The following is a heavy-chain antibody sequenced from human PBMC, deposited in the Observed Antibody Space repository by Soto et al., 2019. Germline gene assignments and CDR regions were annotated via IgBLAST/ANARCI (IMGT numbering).Heavy chain of an antibody. V-gene: IGHV3-23*01. CDR1: GFTFSSYA. CDR3: AKDSEYSSSSHFDY. CDR2: ISGSGGST. D-gene: IGHD6-6*01. Sequence: VGSLRLSCAASGFTFSSYAMSWVRQAPGKGLEWVSAISGSGGSTYYADSVKGRFTISRDNSKNTLYLQMNSLRAEDTAVYYCAKDSEYSSSSHFDYWGQGTLVTVSS. J-gene: IGHJ4*02.